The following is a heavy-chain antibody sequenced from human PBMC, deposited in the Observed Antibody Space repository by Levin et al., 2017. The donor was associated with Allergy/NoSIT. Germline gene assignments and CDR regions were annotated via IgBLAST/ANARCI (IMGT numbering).Heavy chain of an antibody. CDR2: ISDSGDT. D-gene: IGHD1-14*01. CDR1: GGSISSYY. CDR3: ARDKHHGYDS. V-gene: IGHV4-59*01. Sequence: SCIVSGGSISSYYWSWIRQPPGKGLEWIGFISDSGDTNYNSSLKSRVTISVDTSKNQFSLNLRSVTAADTAVYYCARDKHHGYDSWGQGILVTVSS. J-gene: IGHJ4*02.